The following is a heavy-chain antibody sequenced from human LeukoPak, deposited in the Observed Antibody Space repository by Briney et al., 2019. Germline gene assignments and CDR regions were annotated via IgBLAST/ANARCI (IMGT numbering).Heavy chain of an antibody. CDR3: ATGAGYVAAHHDY. J-gene: IGHJ4*02. Sequence: PGATVKISCKVSGYPFTDYYMHWVHQAPGKGLEWMGLVDPEDGETIYAEKFQGRVTITADTSTDTAYMELSSLRSEDTAVYYCATGAGYVAAHHDYWGQGTLVTVSS. D-gene: IGHD3-9*01. V-gene: IGHV1-69-2*01. CDR1: GYPFTDYY. CDR2: VDPEDGET.